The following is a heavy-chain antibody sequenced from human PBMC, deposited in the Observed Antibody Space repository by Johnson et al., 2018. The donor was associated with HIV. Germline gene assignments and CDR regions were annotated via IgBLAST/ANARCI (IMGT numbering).Heavy chain of an antibody. V-gene: IGHV3-7*01. J-gene: IGHJ3*02. D-gene: IGHD7-27*01. Sequence: VQLVESGGGLVQPGGSLRLSCAASGFTFSSYWMSWVRQAPGKGLEWVANIKQDGSEKYYVDSVKGRFTISRDNAKNSLYLQMNSLRAEDTAVYYCARVAGDQVVLDAFDIWGQGTTVTVSS. CDR1: GFTFSSYW. CDR3: ARVAGDQVVLDAFDI. CDR2: IKQDGSEK.